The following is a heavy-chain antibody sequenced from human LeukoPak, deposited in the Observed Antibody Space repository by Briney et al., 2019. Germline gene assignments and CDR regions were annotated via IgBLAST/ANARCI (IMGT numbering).Heavy chain of an antibody. D-gene: IGHD6-19*01. CDR2: ISSSSSTI. J-gene: IGHJ4*02. Sequence: GGSLRLSCAASGFTFSSYAMHWVRQAPGKGLEWVSYISSSSSTIYYADSVKGRFTISRDNAKNSLYLQMNSLRAEDTAVYYCARDPGWLGVDYWGQGTLVTVSS. CDR3: ARDPGWLGVDY. CDR1: GFTFSSYA. V-gene: IGHV3-48*01.